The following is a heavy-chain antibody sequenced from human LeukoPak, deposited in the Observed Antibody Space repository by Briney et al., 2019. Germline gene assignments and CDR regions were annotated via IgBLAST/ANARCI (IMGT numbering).Heavy chain of an antibody. CDR3: ATWDDYGDYVAFEY. D-gene: IGHD4-17*01. CDR2: ISSSATYI. CDR1: GFTLSSYT. V-gene: IGHV3-21*01. J-gene: IGHJ4*02. Sequence: GGSLRLSCAGSGFTLSSYTMNWVRQAPRKGLQWVSSISSSATYIYYADSVRGRFTISRDDAKNSLFLHMNSLRAEDTAVYYCATWDDYGDYVAFEYWGQGTLVTVSS.